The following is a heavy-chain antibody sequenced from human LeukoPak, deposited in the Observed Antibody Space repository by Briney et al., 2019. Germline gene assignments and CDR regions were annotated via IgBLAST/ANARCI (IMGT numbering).Heavy chain of an antibody. D-gene: IGHD2-15*01. V-gene: IGHV3-7*01. CDR3: ARDGVVVVAATYDGLDV. CDR1: GFTFSRYW. CDR2: IKEDGSEK. J-gene: IGHJ6*02. Sequence: PGGSLRLSCVASGFTFSRYWMSWVRQAPGKGPELVANIKEDGSEKNYVGSVKGRFTSSRDNAKNSLYLQMNSLRAEDTAVYYCARDGVVVVAATYDGLDVWGQGTTVTVSS.